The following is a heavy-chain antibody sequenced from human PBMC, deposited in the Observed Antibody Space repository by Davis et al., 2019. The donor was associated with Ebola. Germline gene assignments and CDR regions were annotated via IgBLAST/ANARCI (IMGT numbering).Heavy chain of an antibody. J-gene: IGHJ5*02. Sequence: SVKVSCKASGYTFTNFGISWVRQAPGQGLEWMGGIIPLFGTANYAQKFQDRVTITADESTSTSYMELNSLRSDDTAVYYCGRGGGGDSSGFQSWFDPWGQGTLVTVSS. V-gene: IGHV1-69*13. CDR1: GYTFTNFG. CDR2: IIPLFGTA. CDR3: GRGGGGDSSGFQSWFDP. D-gene: IGHD3-22*01.